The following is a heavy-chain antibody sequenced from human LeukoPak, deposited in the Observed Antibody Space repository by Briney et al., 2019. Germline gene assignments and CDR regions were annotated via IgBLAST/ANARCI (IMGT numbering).Heavy chain of an antibody. CDR1: GFTFSTYS. CDR2: ISSSSSTI. D-gene: IGHD3-22*01. Sequence: GGSLRLSCAASGFTFSTYSMNWVRQALGKGLEWVSYISSSSSTIYYADSVKGRFTISRDNAKNSLYLQMNSLRAEDTAVYYCAREAYYSGNSGRSKYDYYFYYYMDVWGKGTTVTVSS. V-gene: IGHV3-48*01. J-gene: IGHJ6*03. CDR3: AREAYYSGNSGRSKYDYYFYYYMDV.